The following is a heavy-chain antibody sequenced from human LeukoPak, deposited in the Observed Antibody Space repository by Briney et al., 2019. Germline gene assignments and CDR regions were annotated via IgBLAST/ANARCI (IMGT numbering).Heavy chain of an antibody. J-gene: IGHJ6*02. D-gene: IGHD2-2*01. CDR2: IIPIFGTA. V-gene: IGHV1-69*13. CDR1: GGTFSSYA. Sequence: GATVKVSCKASGGTFSSYAISWVRQAPGQGLEWMGGIIPIFGTANYAQKFQGRVTITADESTSTAYMELSSLRSEDTAVYYCARGLGYCSSTSCYAGPRYYGMDVWGQGTTVTVS. CDR3: ARGLGYCSSTSCYAGPRYYGMDV.